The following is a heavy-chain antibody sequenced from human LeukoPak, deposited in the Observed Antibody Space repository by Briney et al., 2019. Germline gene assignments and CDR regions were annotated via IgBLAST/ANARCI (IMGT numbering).Heavy chain of an antibody. CDR2: INAGNGNT. D-gene: IGHD2-15*01. J-gene: IGHJ6*02. Sequence: ASVKVSCKASGYTFTSYAMHWVRQAPGQRLEWMGWINAGNGNTKYLQKFQGRVTITRDTSASTAYMELSSLRSEDTAVYYCARDGGSCAQCYYYGMDVWGQGTTVTVSS. V-gene: IGHV1-3*01. CDR3: ARDGGSCAQCYYYGMDV. CDR1: GYTFTSYA.